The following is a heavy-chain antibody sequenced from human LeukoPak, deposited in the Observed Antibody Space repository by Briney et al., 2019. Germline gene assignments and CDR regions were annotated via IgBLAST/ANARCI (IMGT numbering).Heavy chain of an antibody. V-gene: IGHV3-33*01. J-gene: IGHJ4*02. CDR2: IWADGHNK. D-gene: IGHD1-26*01. CDR3: ARHGSGRDYFDPLDN. CDR1: GFSFSDHA. Sequence: PGGSLRLSCAASGFSFSDHAMHWVRQAPGKGLEWVAAIWADGHNKYYADSVKGRFTVSRDNPKNTLNLQMDCLRVEDTAVYYCARHGSGRDYFDPLDNWGQGTLVTVSS.